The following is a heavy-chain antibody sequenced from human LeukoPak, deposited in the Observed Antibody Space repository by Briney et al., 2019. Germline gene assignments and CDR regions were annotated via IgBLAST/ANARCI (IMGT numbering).Heavy chain of an antibody. V-gene: IGHV4-59*01. CDR3: ARGWVDY. D-gene: IGHD6-13*01. CDR1: GGSISSYY. J-gene: IGHJ4*02. Sequence: SETLSLTCTVSGGSISSYYWSWIRQPPGKGLEWIGYIYYSGSTNYNPPLKSRVTISVDTSKNQFSLKLSSVTAADTAVYYCARGWVDYWGQGTLVTVSS. CDR2: IYYSGST.